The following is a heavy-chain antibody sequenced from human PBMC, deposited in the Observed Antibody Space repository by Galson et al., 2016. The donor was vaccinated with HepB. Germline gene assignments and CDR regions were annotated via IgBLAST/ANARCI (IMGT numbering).Heavy chain of an antibody. CDR3: ARHIAYFDSYYFAH. J-gene: IGHJ4*01. Sequence: GGSISSSTYYWGWIRQAPGKGLEWIATIYFSGSPYYNPSLRGRATISLATFENQFSLTLESVTAADPAVYYGARHIAYFDSYYFAHRGQGRLVTVSS. D-gene: IGHD3-9*01. V-gene: IGHV4-39*01. CDR2: IYFSGSP. CDR1: GGSISSSTYY.